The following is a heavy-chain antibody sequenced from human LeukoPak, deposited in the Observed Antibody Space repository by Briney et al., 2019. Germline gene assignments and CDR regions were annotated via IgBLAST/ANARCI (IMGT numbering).Heavy chain of an antibody. CDR1: GFTFSSYG. J-gene: IGHJ4*02. V-gene: IGHV3-33*01. CDR3: ARDPTYYDSSGYYPSYFDY. D-gene: IGHD3-22*01. CDR2: ICYDGSNK. Sequence: PGRSLRLSCAASGFTFSSYGMHWVRQAPGKGLEWVAVICYDGSNKYYADSVKGRFTISRDNSKNTLYLQMNSLRAEDTAVYYCARDPTYYDSSGYYPSYFDYWGQGTLVTVSS.